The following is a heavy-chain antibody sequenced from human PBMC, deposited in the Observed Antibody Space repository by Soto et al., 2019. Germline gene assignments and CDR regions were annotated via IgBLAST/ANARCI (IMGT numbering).Heavy chain of an antibody. CDR2: TYYRSKWYN. CDR3: ARDRWITIFGVVIPYFDY. CDR1: GDSVSSNSAA. V-gene: IGHV6-1*01. Sequence: PSQTLSLTCAISGDSVSSNSAAWNWIRQSPSRGLEWLGRTYYRSKWYNDYAVSMKSRITINPATSKNQFSLQLNSVTPEDTAVYYCARDRWITIFGVVIPYFDYWGQGTLVTVSS. J-gene: IGHJ4*02. D-gene: IGHD3-3*01.